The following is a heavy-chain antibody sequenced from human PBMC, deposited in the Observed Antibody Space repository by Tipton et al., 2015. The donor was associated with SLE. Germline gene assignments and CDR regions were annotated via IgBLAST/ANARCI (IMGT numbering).Heavy chain of an antibody. CDR1: GFTVSSNY. CDR3: ARGTSDRGYYHMDV. V-gene: IGHV3-53*05. Sequence: SLRLSCAASGFTVSSNYMSWVRQAPGKGLEWVSVIYSDGRTYYADSVKGRLTISRDNSKNTLYVQMNSLRPEDTAVYYCARGTSDRGYYHMDVWGQGTTVTVSS. CDR2: IYSDGRT. D-gene: IGHD3-16*01. J-gene: IGHJ6*02.